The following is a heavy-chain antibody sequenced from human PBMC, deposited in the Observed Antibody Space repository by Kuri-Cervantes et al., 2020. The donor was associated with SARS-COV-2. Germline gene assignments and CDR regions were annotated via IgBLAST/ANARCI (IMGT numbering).Heavy chain of an antibody. D-gene: IGHD3-3*01. CDR3: ARDNSPQFLYYDFWSGYYDYMDV. Sequence: LTCAVSELTFDANAIPWVRKAPGKGLEGVSGISWNSGSIGYADSVKGRFTISGDNAKNSLYLQMNSVRGEDTAVYSCARDNSPQFLYYDFWSGYYDYMDVWGKGTTVTVSS. V-gene: IGHV3-9*01. J-gene: IGHJ6*03. CDR1: ELTFDANA. CDR2: ISWNSGSI.